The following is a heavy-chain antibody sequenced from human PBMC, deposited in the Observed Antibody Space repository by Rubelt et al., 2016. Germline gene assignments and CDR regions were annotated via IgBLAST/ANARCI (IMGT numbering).Heavy chain of an antibody. D-gene: IGHD3-10*01. CDR2: INPNSGGT. Sequence: GASVKVSCKASGYTFTGYYMHWVRQAPGQGLEWMGRINPNSGGTNYAQKFQGRVTMTRDKSISTAYMELSRLRSDDTAVYYCASLGGDMVRGVIPTSGWFDLWGQGTLVTVSS. V-gene: IGHV1-2*06. CDR1: GYTFTGYY. CDR3: ASLGGDMVRGVIPTSGWFDL. J-gene: IGHJ5*02.